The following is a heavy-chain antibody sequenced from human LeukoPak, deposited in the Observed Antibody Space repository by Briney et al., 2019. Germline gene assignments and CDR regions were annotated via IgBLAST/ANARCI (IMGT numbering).Heavy chain of an antibody. CDR2: ISGSSSYI. V-gene: IGHV3-21*04. J-gene: IGHJ4*02. Sequence: PGGSLRLSRAASGFSFRSYSMNWVRQAPGKGLEWVSFISGSSSYIYYADSVKGRFTISRDNSKNTLLLQMNSLRAEDTAVYYCVRERYCSGTSCLELGYWGQGTLVTVSS. CDR3: VRERYCSGTSCLELGY. CDR1: GFSFRSYS. D-gene: IGHD2-2*01.